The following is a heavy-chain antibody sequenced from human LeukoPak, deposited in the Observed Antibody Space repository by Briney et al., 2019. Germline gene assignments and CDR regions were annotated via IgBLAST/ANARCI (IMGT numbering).Heavy chain of an antibody. V-gene: IGHV4-4*07. CDR2: IYTSGST. CDR3: AREYYEFWCGSEATRWGGGLYYFDY. Sequence: SETLSLTCTVSGGSISSYYWSWIRQPAGKGLEWIGRIYTSGSTNYNPSLKSRVTISVDTSKNQFSLKLSSVTAADTAVYYCAREYYEFWCGSEATRWGGGLYYFDYWGQGTLVTVSS. J-gene: IGHJ4*02. CDR1: GGSISSYY. D-gene: IGHD3-3*01.